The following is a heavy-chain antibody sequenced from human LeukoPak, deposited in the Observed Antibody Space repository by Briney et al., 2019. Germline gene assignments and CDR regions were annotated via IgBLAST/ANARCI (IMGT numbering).Heavy chain of an antibody. Sequence: GGSLRLSCAASGFTFSSYSMNWVRQAPGKGLEWVSSISSSSSYIYYADSVKGRFTISRDNSKNTLYLQMNSLRAEDTAVYYCARVVYDFWSGYYFDYWGQGTLVTVSS. CDR1: GFTFSSYS. CDR3: ARVVYDFWSGYYFDY. J-gene: IGHJ4*02. V-gene: IGHV3-21*04. CDR2: ISSSSSYI. D-gene: IGHD3-3*01.